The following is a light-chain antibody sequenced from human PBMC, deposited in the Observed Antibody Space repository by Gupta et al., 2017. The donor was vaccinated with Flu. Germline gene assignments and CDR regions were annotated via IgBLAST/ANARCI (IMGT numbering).Light chain of an antibody. CDR1: QNINRW. Sequence: DIQMTQSPSTLSASIGDTVTITCRASQNINRWLVWYQQKPGKAPKLLIYEASILETGVPSRFTGSGSGTEFTLTISSLQPDDFATYYCQQDDFWYTFGPGTKLEIK. CDR3: QQDDFWYT. V-gene: IGKV1-5*03. CDR2: EAS. J-gene: IGKJ2*01.